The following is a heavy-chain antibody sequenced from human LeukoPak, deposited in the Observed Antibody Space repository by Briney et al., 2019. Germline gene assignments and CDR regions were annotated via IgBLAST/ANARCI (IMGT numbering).Heavy chain of an antibody. J-gene: IGHJ2*01. D-gene: IGHD3-22*01. CDR1: GGSISSYY. CDR3: ARVVYYHDSSGYYYHWYFDL. CDR2: IYTSGST. V-gene: IGHV4-4*07. Sequence: SETLSLTCTVSGGSISSYYWSWIRQPAGKGLEWIGRIYTSGSTNYNPPLKSRVTMSLDTSKYKFSLKLSSVTAADTDVYYCARVVYYHDSSGYYYHWYFDLWGRGILVTVSS.